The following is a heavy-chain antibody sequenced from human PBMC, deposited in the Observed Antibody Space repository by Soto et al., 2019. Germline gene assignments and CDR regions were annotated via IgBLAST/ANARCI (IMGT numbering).Heavy chain of an antibody. CDR2: IIPILGIA. V-gene: IGHV1-69*04. J-gene: IGHJ6*03. D-gene: IGHD2-8*01. CDR1: GGTFSSYT. Sequence: GASVQASCKASGGTFSSYTISWARQAPGQGLQWMGRIIPILGIANYAQKFQGRVTITADKSTSTAYMELSSLRSDDTAVYYCAREGFSEAEDAIDYYYYMDVWGKGITVTVSS. CDR3: AREGFSEAEDAIDYYYYMDV.